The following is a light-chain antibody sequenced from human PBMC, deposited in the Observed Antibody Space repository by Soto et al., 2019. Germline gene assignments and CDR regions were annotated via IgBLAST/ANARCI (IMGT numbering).Light chain of an antibody. Sequence: EIVLTHSPATLSLSPGERATLSCRASQSVSSYLAWYQQKPGQAPRLLIYEASNRATGIPARFSGSGSGTDFTLTISSLEPEDFAVYYCQQRSNWPPFTFGPGTKVDIK. V-gene: IGKV3-11*01. CDR3: QQRSNWPPFT. CDR1: QSVSSY. CDR2: EAS. J-gene: IGKJ3*01.